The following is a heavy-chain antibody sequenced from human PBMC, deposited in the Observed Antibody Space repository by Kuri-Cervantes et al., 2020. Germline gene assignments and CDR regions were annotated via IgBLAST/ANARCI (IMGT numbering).Heavy chain of an antibody. D-gene: IGHD6-19*01. CDR1: GGSISSYY. V-gene: IGHV4-59*13. Sequence: SETLSLTCTVSGGSISSYYWSWIRQPPGKGLEWIGYIYYSGSTNYNPSLKSRVTISVDTSKNQFSLKLSSVTAADTAVYYCARVSSGWYGYFDLWGRGILVTVSS. CDR3: ARVSSGWYGYFDL. CDR2: IYYSGST. J-gene: IGHJ2*01.